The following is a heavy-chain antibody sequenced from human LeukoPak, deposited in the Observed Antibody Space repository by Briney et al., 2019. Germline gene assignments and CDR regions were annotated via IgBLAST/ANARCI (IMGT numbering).Heavy chain of an antibody. V-gene: IGHV3-30*04. CDR3: ARDPHWVAALKYFHY. J-gene: IGHJ4*02. Sequence: GGSLRLSCAASGFTSSHYAMYWVRQAPGKGLEWVALISYDGSNEDYSASVKGRFTVSRDNSNNTLYLQLNSLRAEDTAVYYCARDPHWVAALKYFHYWGQGTLVTVSS. CDR1: GFTSSHYA. CDR2: ISYDGSNE. D-gene: IGHD3-16*01.